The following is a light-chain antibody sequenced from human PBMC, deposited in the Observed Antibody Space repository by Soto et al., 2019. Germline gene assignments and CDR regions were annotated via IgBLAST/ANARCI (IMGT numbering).Light chain of an antibody. CDR1: QSVSTY. CDR2: DAS. CDR3: QQRANWLT. Sequence: EILLTQSPASLSLPPGERATLSCRASQSVSTYLAWYHQKPGQTPRLLIYDASNRATDIPARFSGSGSGTDFTLTISSLEPEDSAVYYCQQRANWLTFGGGTKVDIK. V-gene: IGKV3-11*01. J-gene: IGKJ4*01.